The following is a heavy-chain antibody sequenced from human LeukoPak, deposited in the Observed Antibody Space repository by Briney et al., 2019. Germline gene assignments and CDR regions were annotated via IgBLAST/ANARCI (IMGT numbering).Heavy chain of an antibody. CDR3: ARVGGRYSPLGY. D-gene: IGHD3-16*02. Sequence: PGGSLRLSCAASGFTFSSYWMSWVRQAPGRGLGWVANIKQDGSEKYYVDSAKGRFTISRDNAKNSLYLQMISLRAEDTAVYYCARVGGRYSPLGYWGQGTLVTVSS. CDR2: IKQDGSEK. J-gene: IGHJ4*02. CDR1: GFTFSSYW. V-gene: IGHV3-7*01.